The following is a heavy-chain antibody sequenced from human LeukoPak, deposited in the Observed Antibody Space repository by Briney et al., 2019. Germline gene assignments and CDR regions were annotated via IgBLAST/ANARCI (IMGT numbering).Heavy chain of an antibody. D-gene: IGHD2-2*01. V-gene: IGHV4-31*03. CDR3: ARGCSSTSCYDY. J-gene: IGHJ4*02. Sequence: SQTLSLTCTVSGGSISRGGYYWSWIRQHPGKGLEWIGYIYYSGSTYYNPSLKSRVTISVDTSKNQFSLKLSSVTAADTAVYYCARGCSSTSCYDYWGQGTLVTVSS. CDR1: GGSISRGGYY. CDR2: IYYSGST.